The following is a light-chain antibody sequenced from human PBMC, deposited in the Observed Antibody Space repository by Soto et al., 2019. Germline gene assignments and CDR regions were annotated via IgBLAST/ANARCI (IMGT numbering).Light chain of an antibody. CDR1: QSISSY. Sequence: DIQRTQSPSSLSPSVGVRVTITCRASQSISSYLNWYQQKPGKAPKLLIYAASSLQSGVPSRFSGSGSGTDFTLTISSLQPEDFATYYCQQSYSTPPSFGQGTKLEIK. V-gene: IGKV1-39*01. CDR2: AAS. CDR3: QQSYSTPPS. J-gene: IGKJ2*01.